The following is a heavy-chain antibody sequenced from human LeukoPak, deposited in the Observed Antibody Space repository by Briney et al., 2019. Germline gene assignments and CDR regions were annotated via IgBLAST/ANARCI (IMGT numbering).Heavy chain of an antibody. J-gene: IGHJ4*02. CDR2: ISGSGGST. Sequence: GGSLRLSCAASGFTFSSYAMSWVRQAPGKGLGWVSAISGSGGSTYYADSVKGRFTISRDNSKNTLYLQMNSLRAEDTAVYYCAKGGPGYFDWFDIDYWGQGTLVTVSS. CDR3: AKGGPGYFDWFDIDY. D-gene: IGHD3-9*01. V-gene: IGHV3-23*01. CDR1: GFTFSSYA.